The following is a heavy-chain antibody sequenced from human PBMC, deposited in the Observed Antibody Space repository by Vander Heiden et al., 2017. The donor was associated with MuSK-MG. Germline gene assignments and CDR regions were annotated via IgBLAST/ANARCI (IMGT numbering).Heavy chain of an antibody. CDR2: IWYDGSNK. J-gene: IGHJ4*02. CDR1: GFTFSSYG. V-gene: IGHV3-33*01. D-gene: IGHD6-13*01. CDR3: AREFAAAGTKGGFDY. Sequence: QVQLVESGGAVVQPGRSLRLSCAASGFTFSSYGRHGVRQAPGKGLEWVAVIWYDGSNKYYADSVKGRFTISRDNSKNTLYLQMNSLRAEDTAVYYCAREFAAAGTKGGFDYWGQGTLVTVSS.